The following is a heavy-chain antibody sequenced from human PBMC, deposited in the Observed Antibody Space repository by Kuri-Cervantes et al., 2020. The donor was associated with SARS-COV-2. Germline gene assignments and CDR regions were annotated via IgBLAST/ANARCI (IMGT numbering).Heavy chain of an antibody. D-gene: IGHD6-13*01. CDR2: ISGSGGST. Sequence: ETLSLTCAASGFTFSSYVMSWVRQAPGKGLEWVSAISGSGGSTYYADSVKGRFTISRDNSKNTLYLQMNSLRAEDTAVYYCARSAPPGISAAGVDCYFYYWGQGTQVTVSS. CDR1: GFTFSSYV. CDR3: ARSAPPGISAAGVDCYFYY. J-gene: IGHJ4*03. V-gene: IGHV3-23*01.